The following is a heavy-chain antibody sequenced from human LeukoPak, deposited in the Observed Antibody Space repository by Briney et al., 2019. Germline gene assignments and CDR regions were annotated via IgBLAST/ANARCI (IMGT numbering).Heavy chain of an antibody. J-gene: IGHJ1*01. Sequence: ETLSLTCAVYGGSFSGYYWSWVRQAPGKGLEWVANIKQDGSEKYYVDSVEGRFTISRDNAKNSLSLQMNSLRAEDTAVYYCASLTRSSGWYLSEYFQHWGQGTLVTVSS. CDR1: GGSFSGYY. D-gene: IGHD6-19*01. CDR3: ASLTRSSGWYLSEYFQH. V-gene: IGHV3-7*02. CDR2: IKQDGSEK.